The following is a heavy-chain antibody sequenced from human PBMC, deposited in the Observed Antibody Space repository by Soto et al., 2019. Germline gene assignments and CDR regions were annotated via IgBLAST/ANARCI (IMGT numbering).Heavy chain of an antibody. Sequence: QVQLVESGRGVVQSGGSLGLSCTASGFTFSTYGMHWVRQAPGKGPEWVAVMSHDGSHKAFLDSVKGRFIISRDNSKNTLYLQMNSLRPDDTAVYYCATLPRSGWDHYYYGMDVWGQVTTVIVSS. D-gene: IGHD6-19*01. V-gene: IGHV3-30*03. CDR1: GFTFSTYG. CDR3: ATLPRSGWDHYYYGMDV. J-gene: IGHJ6*02. CDR2: MSHDGSHK.